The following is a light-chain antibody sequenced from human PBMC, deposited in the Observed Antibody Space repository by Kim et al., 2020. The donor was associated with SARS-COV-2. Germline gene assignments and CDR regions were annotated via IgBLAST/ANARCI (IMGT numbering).Light chain of an antibody. J-gene: IGLJ2*01. Sequence: YELTQPPSVSVSPGQTASITCSGDKLGDKYACWYQQKPGQSPVLLIYQDSKRPSGIPERFSGSNSGNTATLTISGTQAMDEADYYCQAWNSSTDVVFGGGTQLTVL. CDR2: QDS. CDR3: QAWNSSTDVV. CDR1: KLGDKY. V-gene: IGLV3-1*01.